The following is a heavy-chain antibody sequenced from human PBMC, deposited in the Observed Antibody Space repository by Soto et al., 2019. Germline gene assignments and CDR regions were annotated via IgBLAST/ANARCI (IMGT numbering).Heavy chain of an antibody. Sequence: SGPTLVNPTQTLTLTRTFSGFSLSTSGMCVSWIRQPPGKALEWLALIDWDDDKYYSTSLKTRLTISKDTSKNQVVLTMTNMDPVDTATYYCARFYYATYYFDYWGQGTLVTVSS. CDR3: ARFYYATYYFDY. J-gene: IGHJ4*02. V-gene: IGHV2-70*01. CDR2: IDWDDDK. CDR1: GFSLSTSGMC. D-gene: IGHD3-10*01.